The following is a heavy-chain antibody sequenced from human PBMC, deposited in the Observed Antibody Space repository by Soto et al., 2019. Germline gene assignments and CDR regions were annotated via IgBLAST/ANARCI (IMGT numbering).Heavy chain of an antibody. J-gene: IGHJ4*02. D-gene: IGHD3-22*01. Sequence: ASEKVSCKASGYTFTSYAMHLVRPGPGQRLEWMGWINAGNGNTKYSQKFQGRVTITRDTSASTAYMELSSLRSEETAVYYCARARVSSGYYYENYFDYWGQGTLVTVSS. CDR2: INAGNGNT. V-gene: IGHV1-3*01. CDR1: GYTFTSYA. CDR3: ARARVSSGYYYENYFDY.